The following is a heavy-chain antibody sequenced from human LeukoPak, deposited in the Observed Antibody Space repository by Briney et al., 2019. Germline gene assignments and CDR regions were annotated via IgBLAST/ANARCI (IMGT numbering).Heavy chain of an antibody. Sequence: GSLTRSGAASRFTFSSLSMNWVPHAQGQGLEGISSISRSGSYIYYAGTVKDGYTISRGNTKNTLSLQRNSLRAEDTAVYYCAREDSSSWSPRPEYFQHWGPGTLVTASS. CDR1: RFTFSSLS. CDR3: AREDSSSWSPRPEYFQH. D-gene: IGHD6-13*01. V-gene: IGHV3-21*01. CDR2: ISRSGSYI. J-gene: IGHJ1*01.